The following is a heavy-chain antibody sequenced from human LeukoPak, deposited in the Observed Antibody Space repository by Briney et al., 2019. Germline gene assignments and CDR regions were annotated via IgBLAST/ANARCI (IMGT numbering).Heavy chain of an antibody. Sequence: PGGSLRLSCAASGFTFSSYGMHWVRQAPGKGLEWVAVISYDGSNKYYADSVKGRFTISRDNAKNTLYLQMNSLRAEDTAVYYCARGSVDYYDSSGLDAFDIWGQGTMVTVSS. D-gene: IGHD3-22*01. V-gene: IGHV3-30*03. CDR3: ARGSVDYYDSSGLDAFDI. J-gene: IGHJ3*02. CDR2: ISYDGSNK. CDR1: GFTFSSYG.